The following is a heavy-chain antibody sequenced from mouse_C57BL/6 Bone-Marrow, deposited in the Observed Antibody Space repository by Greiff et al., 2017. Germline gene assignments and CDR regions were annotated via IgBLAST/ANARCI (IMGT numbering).Heavy chain of an antibody. CDR1: GYNFTSYW. D-gene: IGHD4-1*01. CDR2: INPSNGGT. CDR3: ARKGLGRGFAY. J-gene: IGHJ3*01. V-gene: IGHV1-53*01. Sequence: QVQLQQPGTELVKPGASVKLSCKASGYNFTSYWMHWVKQRPGQGLEWIGNINPSNGGTNYNEKLKSKAPLTVDKSSSTAYMQLSSLTSEDSAVYYCARKGLGRGFAYWGQGTLVTVSA.